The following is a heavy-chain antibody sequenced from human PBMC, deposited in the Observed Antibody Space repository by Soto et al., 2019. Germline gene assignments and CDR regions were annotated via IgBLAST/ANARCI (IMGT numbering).Heavy chain of an antibody. CDR3: ATMGGSRLLDL. Sequence: QVQLVQSGPEVTKPGASVRVSCKDSRHTFTTLPIHWVRQAPGRGLEWLGGFDAERGDIIYAHKFQGRVTMTEDKSTVIAYMQLRSLRSDDTAIYYCATMGGSRLLDLWGPGTLVTVSS. V-gene: IGHV1-24*01. CDR1: RHTFTTLP. D-gene: IGHD1-1*01. CDR2: FDAERGDI. J-gene: IGHJ5*02.